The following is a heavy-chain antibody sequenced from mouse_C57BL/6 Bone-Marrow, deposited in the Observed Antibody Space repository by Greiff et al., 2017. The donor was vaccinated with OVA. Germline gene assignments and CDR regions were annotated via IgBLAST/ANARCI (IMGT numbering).Heavy chain of an antibody. CDR2: ICRGGST. CDR3: AIPWSVWYFAV. CDR1: GFSLTSYG. Sequence: VQLVESGPGLVQPSQSLSITCTVSGFSLTSYGVHWVRQSPGKGLEWLGVICRGGSTDYNAAFMSRLSITKDNSKSHVFFKMNSLQADDTAIYYCAIPWSVWYFAVWGTGTPVTVSA. J-gene: IGHJ1*03. V-gene: IGHV2-5*01.